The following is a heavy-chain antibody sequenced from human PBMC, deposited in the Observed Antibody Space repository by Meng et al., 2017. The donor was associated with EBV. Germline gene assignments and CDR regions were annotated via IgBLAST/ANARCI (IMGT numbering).Heavy chain of an antibody. D-gene: IGHD3-10*01. Sequence: QGQLWQSGAEGKKPGASVKVSCRTSGGTFRSDAVSWVRQAPGQGLEWMGGLIPMFGAPHYAQKFQGRVTIIADESTSTHSMELNSLRSEDTAMYYCASESGRGFTPDYWGQGTLVTVSS. CDR2: LIPMFGAP. V-gene: IGHV1-69*01. CDR1: GGTFRSDA. CDR3: ASESGRGFTPDY. J-gene: IGHJ4*02.